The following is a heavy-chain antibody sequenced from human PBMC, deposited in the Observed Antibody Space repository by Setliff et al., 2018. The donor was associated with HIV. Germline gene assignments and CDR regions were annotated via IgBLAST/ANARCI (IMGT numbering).Heavy chain of an antibody. J-gene: IGHJ3*01. Sequence: ASVKVSCKAIGYMILGYKMNWVRQAPGQGLEWIGRISPNNGVAEYAPKFQGRVIMTLDTSISTAYLEIPRLTSDDAAVYYCARPRVFDSFDVWGQGTMVTVS. CDR1: GYMILGYK. CDR2: ISPNNGVA. CDR3: ARPRVFDSFDV. V-gene: IGHV1-2*06.